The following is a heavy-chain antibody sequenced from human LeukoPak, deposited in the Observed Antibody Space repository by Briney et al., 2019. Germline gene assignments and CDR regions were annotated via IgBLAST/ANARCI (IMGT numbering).Heavy chain of an antibody. V-gene: IGHV3-30*02. Sequence: GGSLRLSCAASGFTFSSYGMHWVRQAPGKGLEWVAFIRYDGSNKYYADSVKGRFTISRDNSKNTLYLQMNSLRAEDTAVYYCAKGPGHSYAIDYWGQGTLVTVSS. CDR1: GFTFSSYG. J-gene: IGHJ4*02. CDR2: IRYDGSNK. D-gene: IGHD5-18*01. CDR3: AKGPGHSYAIDY.